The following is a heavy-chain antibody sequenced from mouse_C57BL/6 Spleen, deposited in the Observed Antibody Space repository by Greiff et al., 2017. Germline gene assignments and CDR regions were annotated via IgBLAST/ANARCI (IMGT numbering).Heavy chain of an antibody. CDR3: EISRLTTVVEGDAMDY. J-gene: IGHJ4*01. V-gene: IGHV1-74*01. D-gene: IGHD1-1*01. CDR2: IHPSYSDT. Sequence: VKQSPGQGLECIGRIHPSYSDTNYNQKFNGKATLTVDKSSSTAYMQLSSLTSEDSAVYYCEISRLTTVVEGDAMDYWGQGTSVTVSS.